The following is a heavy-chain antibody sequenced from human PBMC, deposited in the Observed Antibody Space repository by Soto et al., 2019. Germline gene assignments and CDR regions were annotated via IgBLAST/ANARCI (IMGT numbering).Heavy chain of an antibody. D-gene: IGHD6-19*01. CDR2: ILSSGGT. CDR1: GDSVSSDSYY. Sequence: QVQLQESGPGLVKPSGTLSLTCSVSGDSVSSDSYYWTWIRQPPGKTLEWVGFILSSGGTSTNPSLRSRLCMSVDTSKNQFSMRLTSVTAAHTGVYFCAKGFSSGLYVDSWGRGAQVTVSS. CDR3: AKGFSSGLYVDS. V-gene: IGHV4-61*01. J-gene: IGHJ5*01.